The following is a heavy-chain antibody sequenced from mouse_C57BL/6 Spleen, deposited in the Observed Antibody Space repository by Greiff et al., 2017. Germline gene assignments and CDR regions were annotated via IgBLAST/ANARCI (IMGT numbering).Heavy chain of an antibody. CDR1: GFNIQDYY. D-gene: IGHD1-1*01. CDR3: NTWGPRFYGSSYFDY. Sequence: VQLQQSGAELVRPGASVKLSCTASGFNIQDYYMHWVKQRPEQGLEWIGRIDPEDGDTEYAPKFQGKATMTADTSSNTAYLQLSSLTSEDAAVYDYNTWGPRFYGSSYFDYWGQGTTLTVSS. CDR2: IDPEDGDT. V-gene: IGHV14-1*01. J-gene: IGHJ2*01.